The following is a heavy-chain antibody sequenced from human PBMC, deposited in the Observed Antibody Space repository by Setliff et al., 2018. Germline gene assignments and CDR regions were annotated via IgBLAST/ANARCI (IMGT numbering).Heavy chain of an antibody. Sequence: ASVKVSCKASGGTFSSYAISWVRQAPGQGLEWMGGIIPILGIANYAQKFQGRVTITRDTSASTAYMELSSLRSEDTAVYYCAKGESRWLAPGDAFDIWGQGTMVTVSS. CDR3: AKGESRWLAPGDAFDI. V-gene: IGHV1-69*10. CDR2: IIPILGIA. D-gene: IGHD6-19*01. J-gene: IGHJ3*02. CDR1: GGTFSSYA.